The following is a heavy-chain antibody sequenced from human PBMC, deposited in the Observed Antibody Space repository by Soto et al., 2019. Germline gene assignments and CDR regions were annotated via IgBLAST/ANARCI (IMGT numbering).Heavy chain of an antibody. J-gene: IGHJ1*01. D-gene: IGHD3-22*01. V-gene: IGHV1-69*11. CDR1: GGTFSNYA. Sequence: QVQLVQSGAEVKKPGSSVKVSCKASGGTFSNYALDWVRQAPGQGLEWMGGIIPILGKVRHAQNFQGRVTITADESTATAYMGLSSLRYEDTAMYYCATGGERDYYDQSGWRWGQGTLVTVSS. CDR3: ATGGERDYYDQSGWR. CDR2: IIPILGKV.